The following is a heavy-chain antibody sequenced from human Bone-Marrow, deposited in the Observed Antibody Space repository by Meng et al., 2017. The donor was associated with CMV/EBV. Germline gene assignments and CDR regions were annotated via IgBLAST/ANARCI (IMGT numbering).Heavy chain of an antibody. CDR3: ARSVPAAIRAYY. CDR1: GYTFTGYY. Sequence: ASVKVSCKASGYTFTGYYMHWVRQAPGQGLEWMGWINPNSGGTNYAQKFQGRVTMTRDTSIRTAYMELSRLRSDDTAVYYCARSVPAAIRAYYWGQGTLVTVSS. CDR2: INPNSGGT. J-gene: IGHJ4*02. V-gene: IGHV1-2*02. D-gene: IGHD2-2*02.